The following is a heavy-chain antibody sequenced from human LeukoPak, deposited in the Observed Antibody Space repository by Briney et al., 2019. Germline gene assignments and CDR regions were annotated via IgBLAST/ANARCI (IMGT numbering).Heavy chain of an antibody. D-gene: IGHD3-10*01. CDR3: AKEYYYGSGSYYNVAY. CDR2: ISYDGTKK. V-gene: IGHV3-30*18. CDR1: GFTFSSYG. Sequence: QSGGSLRLSCAASGFTFSSYGMHWVRQAPGKGLEWVAVISYDGTKKYYADSVKGRFTISRDNSKNTLYLQMNSLRAEDTAVYYCAKEYYYGSGSYYNVAYWGQGTLVTVSS. J-gene: IGHJ4*02.